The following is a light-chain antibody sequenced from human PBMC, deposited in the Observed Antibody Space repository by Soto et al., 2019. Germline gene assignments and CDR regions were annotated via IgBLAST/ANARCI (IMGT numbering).Light chain of an antibody. CDR3: QQYFDVPFT. Sequence: DIVMTQSPDYLAVSLCERATMNCKCSRSVLYKSNNKNHLAWYQQKQGQPPQLIIYWASNRESGVPERFSGSGSGTDFTLTISSLEAEDVSFYWCQQYFDVPFTFGGGTKVDIK. CDR1: RSVLYKSNNKNH. J-gene: IGKJ4*01. CDR2: WAS. V-gene: IGKV4-1*01.